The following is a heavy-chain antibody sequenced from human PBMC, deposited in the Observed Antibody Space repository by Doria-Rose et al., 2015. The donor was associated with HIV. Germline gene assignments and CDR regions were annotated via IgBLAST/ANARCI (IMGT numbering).Heavy chain of an antibody. D-gene: IGHD6-13*01. J-gene: IGHJ4*02. CDR2: IFSDDER. V-gene: IGHV2-26*01. Sequence: SGPVLVKPTETLTLTCTVSGVSLSSPGMGVSWIRQTPGKALEWLSNIFSDDERSYQTSLTSRLTISRGTSKSQVVLTMTDMDPVDTATYYCARIKSSRWYHKYYFDFWGQGTLVIVSA. CDR3: ARIKSSRWYHKYYFDF. CDR1: GVSLSSPGMG.